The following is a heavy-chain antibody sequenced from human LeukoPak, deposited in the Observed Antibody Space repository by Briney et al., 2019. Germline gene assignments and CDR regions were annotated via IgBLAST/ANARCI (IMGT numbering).Heavy chain of an antibody. V-gene: IGHV4-39*01. CDR1: GGSISGSSYY. CDR3: ARFAYCGGHCWYYFDY. J-gene: IGHJ4*02. D-gene: IGHD2-21*02. Sequence: PSETLSLTCTVSGGSISGSSYYWGWIRQPPGKGLEWIGSIYYSGSTYYNPSLKSRVTISVDTSKNQFSLKLNSVTATDTAVYYCARFAYCGGHCWYYFDYWGQGSLVTVSS. CDR2: IYYSGST.